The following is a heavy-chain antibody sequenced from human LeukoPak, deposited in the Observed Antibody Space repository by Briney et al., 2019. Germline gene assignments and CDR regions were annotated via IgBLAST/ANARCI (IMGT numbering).Heavy chain of an antibody. CDR3: ARALGDSTGDY. CDR2: IKHDGSEE. J-gene: IGHJ4*02. Sequence: GGSLRLSCAASGFTFNIFWMSWVRQAPGKGLEWVANIKHDGSEEYYGDSVRGRFTISRDNAKNSLILQMNSLRGEDTAVYYCARALGDSTGDYWGQGTLVTVSS. V-gene: IGHV3-7*04. CDR1: GFTFNIFW. D-gene: IGHD3-16*01.